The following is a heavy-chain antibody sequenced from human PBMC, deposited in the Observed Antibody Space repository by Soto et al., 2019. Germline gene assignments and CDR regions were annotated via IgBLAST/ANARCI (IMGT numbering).Heavy chain of an antibody. D-gene: IGHD2-15*01. Sequence: ASVKVSCKTSGHTFTGYYIHWVRQAPGQGLEWMGYIDPDSGGTNYAQKFQGRVTMTRDTSTSTAYMELSSLRSDDTAMYYCAWWTPANKFVFWGQGIMVTVSS. CDR2: IDPDSGGT. V-gene: IGHV1-2*02. J-gene: IGHJ4*02. CDR1: GHTFTGYY. CDR3: AWWTPANKFVF.